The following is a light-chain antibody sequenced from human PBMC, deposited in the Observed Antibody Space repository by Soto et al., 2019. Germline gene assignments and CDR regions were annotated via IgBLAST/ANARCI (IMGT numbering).Light chain of an antibody. J-gene: IGKJ1*01. CDR2: AAS. CDR3: QQSYSTPQT. Sequence: DIQITQSPSTLSASVGDRVTITCRASQSISTYLNWYQQKPGKAPNLLIYAASSLHNGVPSRFSGSGSGTDFTLAINSLQPEDFATYYCQQSYSTPQTFGQGTKVELK. CDR1: QSISTY. V-gene: IGKV1-39*01.